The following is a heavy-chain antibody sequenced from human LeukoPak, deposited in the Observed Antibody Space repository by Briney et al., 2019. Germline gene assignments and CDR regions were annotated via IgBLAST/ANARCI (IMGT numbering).Heavy chain of an antibody. V-gene: IGHV3-30*02. CDR3: AKVRGDEFDY. CDR2: IRYDGSNK. D-gene: IGHD3-3*01. Sequence: GGSLRLSCAASGFTFSSYGMHWVRQAPGKGLEWGAFIRYDGSNKYYADSVKGRFTISRDNSKNTLYLQMNSLRAEDTAVYYCAKVRGDEFDYWGQGTLVTVSS. CDR1: GFTFSSYG. J-gene: IGHJ4*02.